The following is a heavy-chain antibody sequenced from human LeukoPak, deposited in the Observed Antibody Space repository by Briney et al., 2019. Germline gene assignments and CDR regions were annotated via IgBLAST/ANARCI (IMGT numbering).Heavy chain of an antibody. CDR2: IVVGSGNT. J-gene: IGHJ4*02. D-gene: IGHD6-19*01. Sequence: SVKVSCKASGFTFTSSAVQWVRQARGQRLEWIGWIVVGSGNTNYAQKFQERVTITRDMSTSTAYMELSSLRSEDTAVYYCAADSMSGWYYGGDPEQFDYWGQGTLVTVSS. V-gene: IGHV1-58*01. CDR1: GFTFTSSA. CDR3: AADSMSGWYYGGDPEQFDY.